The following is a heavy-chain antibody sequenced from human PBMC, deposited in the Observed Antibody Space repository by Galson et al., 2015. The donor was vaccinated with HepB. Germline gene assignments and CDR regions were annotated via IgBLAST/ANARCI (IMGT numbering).Heavy chain of an antibody. J-gene: IGHJ5*02. V-gene: IGHV5-10-1*01. Sequence: QSGAEVKKPGESLRISCKGSGYSFTSYWISWVRQMPGKGLEWMGRIDPSDSYTNYSPSFQGHVTISADKSISTAYLQWSSLKASDTAMYYCARHPVLWFGEPYNWFDPWGQGTLVTVSS. D-gene: IGHD3-10*01. CDR1: GYSFTSYW. CDR2: IDPSDSYT. CDR3: ARHPVLWFGEPYNWFDP.